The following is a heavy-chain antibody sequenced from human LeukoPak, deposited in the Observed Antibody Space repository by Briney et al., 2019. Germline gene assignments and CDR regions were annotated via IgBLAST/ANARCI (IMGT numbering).Heavy chain of an antibody. CDR1: GFTLRSYW. CDR2: INEDGSDN. D-gene: IGHD2-21*01. Sequence: GGSLRLSCAASGFTLRSYWMSWVRQAPGKGLEWVANINEDGSDNYYADSVEGRFTISRDNANNLLYLQMNSLRVEDTAVYYCARYSWTETTSLWGQGTLVTVSS. J-gene: IGHJ4*02. V-gene: IGHV3-7*01. CDR3: ARYSWTETTSL.